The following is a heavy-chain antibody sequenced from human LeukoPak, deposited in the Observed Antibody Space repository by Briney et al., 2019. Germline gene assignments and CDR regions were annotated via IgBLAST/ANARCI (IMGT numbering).Heavy chain of an antibody. V-gene: IGHV5-10-1*01. CDR1: AYGFTGYW. CDR3: ARHMDCWYFDL. Sequence: GESLKISCQGSAYGFTGYWISWVRQMPGKGLEWMGRIDPSDSYTSYNPSFQGHVTISTDKSISTVYLQWSSLKASDTAMYHCARHMDCWYFDLWGPGTLVTVSS. CDR2: IDPSDSYT. J-gene: IGHJ2*01. D-gene: IGHD3/OR15-3a*01.